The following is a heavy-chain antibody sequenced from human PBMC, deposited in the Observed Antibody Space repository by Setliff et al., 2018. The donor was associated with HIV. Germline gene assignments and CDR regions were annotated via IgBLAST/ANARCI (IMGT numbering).Heavy chain of an antibody. CDR2: IYTSGST. D-gene: IGHD6-19*01. J-gene: IGHJ5*02. V-gene: IGHV4-59*10. Sequence: PSETLSLTCAVYGESFSGYYWSWIRQPAGKGLEWIGHIYTSGSTNYNPSLKSRVTISVDTSKNQFSLKLSSVTAADTAVYYCARGPGWPNWFDPWGQGTLVTVSS. CDR1: GESFSGYY. CDR3: ARGPGWPNWFDP.